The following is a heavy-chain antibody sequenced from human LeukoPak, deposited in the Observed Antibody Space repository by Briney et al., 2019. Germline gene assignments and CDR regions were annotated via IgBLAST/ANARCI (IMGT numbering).Heavy chain of an antibody. Sequence: GGSLRLSCAASGFTFSNHAMHWVRQAPGRGLEWVAVISYDGYNKYYADSVKGRFTISRDNSKSTLYLEMNSLRDDDTSVYYCGREGSLSSSSGASYLDYWGQGTLVTVSS. J-gene: IGHJ4*02. V-gene: IGHV3-30-3*01. D-gene: IGHD6-6*01. CDR3: GREGSLSSSSGASYLDY. CDR1: GFTFSNHA. CDR2: ISYDGYNK.